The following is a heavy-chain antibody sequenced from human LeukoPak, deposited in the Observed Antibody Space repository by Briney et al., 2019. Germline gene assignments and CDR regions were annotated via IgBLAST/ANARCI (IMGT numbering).Heavy chain of an antibody. CDR1: GDSFSSHY. CDR2: ISYIGST. J-gene: IGHJ3*02. Sequence: ASETLSLTCVVSGDSFSSHYWTWIRQPPGKGLEWIGYISYIGSTNYNPSLKSRVTISIDTSKNQFSLKLRSVTAADTAVYYCARDLVTVTKGFDIWGQGTMVSVSS. V-gene: IGHV4-59*11. D-gene: IGHD4-17*01. CDR3: ARDLVTVTKGFDI.